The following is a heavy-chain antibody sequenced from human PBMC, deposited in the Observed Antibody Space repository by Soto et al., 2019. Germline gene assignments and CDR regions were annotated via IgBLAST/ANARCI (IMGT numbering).Heavy chain of an antibody. Sequence: GGSLRLSCAASGFTFSSYSMNWVRQAPGKGLEWVSSISSSSSYIYYADSVKGRFTISRDNAKNSLYLQMNSLRAEDTAVYYCARELQLPHRITIFGVVIPPDAFDIWGQGTMVTVSS. J-gene: IGHJ3*02. CDR2: ISSSSSYI. CDR1: GFTFSSYS. CDR3: ARELQLPHRITIFGVVIPPDAFDI. D-gene: IGHD3-3*01. V-gene: IGHV3-21*01.